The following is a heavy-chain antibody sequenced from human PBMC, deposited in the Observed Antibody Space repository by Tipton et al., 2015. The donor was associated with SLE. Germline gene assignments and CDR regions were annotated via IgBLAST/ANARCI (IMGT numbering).Heavy chain of an antibody. D-gene: IGHD5-24*01. Sequence: SLRLSCAASGFTFSSYGMHWVRQAPGKGLEWVAVIWYDGSNKYYADSVKGRFTISRDNSKNTLYLQMNSLRAEDTAVYYCATREADWYFDLWGRGTLVTVSS. CDR1: GFTFSSYG. CDR2: IWYDGSNK. V-gene: IGHV3-33*08. CDR3: ATREADWYFDL. J-gene: IGHJ2*01.